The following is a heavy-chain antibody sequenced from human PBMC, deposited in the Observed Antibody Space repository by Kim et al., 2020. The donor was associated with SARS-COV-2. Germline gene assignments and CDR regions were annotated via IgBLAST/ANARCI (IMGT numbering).Heavy chain of an antibody. CDR1: GFTFSSYS. Sequence: GGSLRLSCAASGFTFSSYSMNWVRQAPGKGLEWVSYISSSSSTIYYADSVKGRFTISRDNAKNSLYLQMNSLRDEDTAVYYCARGVLRYFDWLPLVEGVFDYWGQGTLVTVSS. D-gene: IGHD3-9*01. J-gene: IGHJ4*02. CDR2: ISSSSSTI. CDR3: ARGVLRYFDWLPLVEGVFDY. V-gene: IGHV3-48*02.